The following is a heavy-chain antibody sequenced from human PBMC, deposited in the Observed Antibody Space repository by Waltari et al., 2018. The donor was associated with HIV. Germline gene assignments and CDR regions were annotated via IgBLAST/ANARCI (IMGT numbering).Heavy chain of an antibody. D-gene: IGHD1-1*01. Sequence: DVQLLESGGGLVQPGGSLRLSCAASGFNFRLYTLNWFRQAPGRGLLWVSSIGGIVPTDIRYADAGRGRFTVSRDNSNNMLFLQMTSLRVADTAVYFCAKDLQPDGIWDVDYWGQGTLVNVS. CDR1: GFNFRLYT. CDR2: IGGIVPTDI. CDR3: AKDLQPDGIWDVDY. J-gene: IGHJ4*02. V-gene: IGHV3-23*01.